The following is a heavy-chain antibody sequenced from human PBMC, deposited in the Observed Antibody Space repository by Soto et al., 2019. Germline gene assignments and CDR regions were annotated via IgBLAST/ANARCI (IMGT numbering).Heavy chain of an antibody. D-gene: IGHD6-13*01. CDR2: ISAGGAAT. V-gene: IGHV3-23*01. J-gene: IGHJ4*02. CDR3: PKGGSSSWSPFDF. Sequence: EVQLLESGGGLVQPGGSLRLSCVASEFTFSNYAMSWVRQAPGKGLEWVSVISAGGAATHYADSVKGRFTIFRDNSKDTLYLQLNNLTAEDTALYYCPKGGSSSWSPFDFWGQGALVTVSS. CDR1: EFTFSNYA.